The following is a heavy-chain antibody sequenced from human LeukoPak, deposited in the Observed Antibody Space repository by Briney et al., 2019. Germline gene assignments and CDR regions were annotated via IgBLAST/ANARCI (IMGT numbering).Heavy chain of an antibody. CDR1: GGSISSYY. CDR2: IYTSGST. V-gene: IGHV4-4*07. D-gene: IGHD6-19*01. J-gene: IGHJ5*02. Sequence: PSETLSLTCTVSGGSISSYYWSWIRQPAGKGLEWIGRIYTSGSTNYNPSLKSRVTMSVDTSKNQFPLKLSSVTAADTAVYYCARDGVGEQWLVPGDWFDPWGQGTLVTVSS. CDR3: ARDGVGEQWLVPGDWFDP.